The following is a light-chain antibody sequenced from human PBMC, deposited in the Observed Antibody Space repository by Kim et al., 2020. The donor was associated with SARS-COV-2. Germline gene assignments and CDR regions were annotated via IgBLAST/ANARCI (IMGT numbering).Light chain of an antibody. CDR2: DGS. CDR3: QHRQT. CDR1: QSVSRW. Sequence: STLSASVGDRVTRTCRASQSVSRWLAWYQQKPGKAPKLLIYDGSNLQSGVPSRVSGSGSGTEFTLTISSLQPDDFAIYYCQHRQTFGQGTKVDIK. J-gene: IGKJ1*01. V-gene: IGKV1-5*01.